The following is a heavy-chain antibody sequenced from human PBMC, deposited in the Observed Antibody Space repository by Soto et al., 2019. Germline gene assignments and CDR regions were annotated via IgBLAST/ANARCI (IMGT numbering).Heavy chain of an antibody. Sequence: GGSLRLSCAASGFIFSNFAMYRVRRAPGKGLEWVSSIRQSGDRSSYADSAKGRFTISRDNSKNTLYLQMNGLRLDDTAVYYCVTAVRTRLDNWGPGTLVTVSS. CDR3: VTAVRTRLDN. J-gene: IGHJ4*02. D-gene: IGHD3-10*01. CDR2: IRQSGDRS. V-gene: IGHV3-23*01. CDR1: GFIFSNFA.